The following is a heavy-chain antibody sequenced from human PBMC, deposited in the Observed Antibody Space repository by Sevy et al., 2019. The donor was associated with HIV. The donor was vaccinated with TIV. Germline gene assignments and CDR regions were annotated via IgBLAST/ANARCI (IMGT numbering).Heavy chain of an antibody. J-gene: IGHJ4*02. D-gene: IGHD6-25*01. CDR2: IYHSGST. CDR1: GYSISSGYY. V-gene: IGHV4-38-2*01. Sequence: SETLSLTCAVSGYSISSGYYWGWIRQPPGKGLEWIGSIYHSGSTYYNPSLKSRVTMSVDTSKNHFSLKLSSVTAADMAVYFCARVVDGDPSGHFDYWGQGTLVTVSS. CDR3: ARVVDGDPSGHFDY.